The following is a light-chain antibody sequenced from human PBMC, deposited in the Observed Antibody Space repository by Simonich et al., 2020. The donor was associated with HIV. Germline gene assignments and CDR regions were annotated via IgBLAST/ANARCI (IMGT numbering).Light chain of an antibody. V-gene: IGKV4-1*01. J-gene: IGKJ1*01. CDR2: WAS. Sequence: DIVMTQSPDSLAVSLGERATINCKSSQSVLYSSNNKNYLAWYQQKQGQPPKLLIYWASTRKSGVPDRFRASGSGTDFTLTISSLQAEDVAIYYCQQYYSTPPTFGQGTKVEIK. CDR3: QQYYSTPPT. CDR1: QSVLYSSNNKNY.